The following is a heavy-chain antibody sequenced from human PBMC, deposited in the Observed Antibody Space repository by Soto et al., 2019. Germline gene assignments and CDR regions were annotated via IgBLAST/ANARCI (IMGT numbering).Heavy chain of an antibody. V-gene: IGHV3-23*01. CDR2: LSGDSSDR. J-gene: IGHJ4*02. D-gene: IGHD6-6*01. CDR3: AKRCSGSSTMGGFDY. Sequence: EVQLLESRGGLVQPGGSLRLSCAASGFTFSSYAMSWVRQAPGKGLEWVSSLSGDSSDRYYADYVMGRFIISRDYSKNTLFLQMNSLRAEDTAGYYCAKRCSGSSTMGGFDYWGQGTLVTVS. CDR1: GFTFSSYA.